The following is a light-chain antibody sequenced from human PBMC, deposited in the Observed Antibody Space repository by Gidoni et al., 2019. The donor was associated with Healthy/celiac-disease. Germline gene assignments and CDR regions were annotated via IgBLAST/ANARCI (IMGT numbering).Light chain of an antibody. J-gene: IGKJ2*01. Sequence: EIVMTQSPATLSVSPGERATLSCRASQSVSSNLAWYQQKPGQAPRPLIYGASTRATGIPARFSGSGSGTDFTLTISSLQSEDFAVYYCQQYNNWPPMYTFGQGTKLEIK. V-gene: IGKV3-15*01. CDR1: QSVSSN. CDR2: GAS. CDR3: QQYNNWPPMYT.